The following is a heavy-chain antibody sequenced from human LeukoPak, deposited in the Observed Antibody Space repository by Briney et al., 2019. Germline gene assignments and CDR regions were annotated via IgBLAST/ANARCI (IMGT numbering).Heavy chain of an antibody. V-gene: IGHV4-38-2*02. Sequence: SETLSLICTISGYSISSGYYWGWIRQPPGKGLEWIGEINHSGSTNYNPSLKSRVTISVDTSKNQFSLKLSSVTAADTAVYYCARDPVGATVFDYWGQGTLVTVSS. CDR3: ARDPVGATVFDY. CDR1: GYSISSGYY. D-gene: IGHD1-26*01. J-gene: IGHJ4*02. CDR2: INHSGST.